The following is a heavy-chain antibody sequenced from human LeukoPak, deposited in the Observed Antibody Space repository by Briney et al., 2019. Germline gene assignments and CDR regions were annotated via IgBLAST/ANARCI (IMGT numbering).Heavy chain of an antibody. CDR2: INPSGGST. J-gene: IGHJ6*03. CDR3: ARDLFKSAVEGPLYYMDV. D-gene: IGHD6-19*01. Sequence: ASVKVSCKASGYTFTSYYMHWVRQAPGQGLEWMGIINPSGGSTSYAQKFQGRVTMTRDTSTSTVYMELSSLRSEDTAVYYCARDLFKSAVEGPLYYMDVWGKGTTVTVSS. V-gene: IGHV1-46*01. CDR1: GYTFTSYY.